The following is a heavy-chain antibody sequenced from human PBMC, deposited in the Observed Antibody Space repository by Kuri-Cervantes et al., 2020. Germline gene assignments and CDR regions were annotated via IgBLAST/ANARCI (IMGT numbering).Heavy chain of an antibody. CDR2: IYYSGST. CDR3: ARQISVDTAMVNLAFDI. J-gene: IGHJ3*02. D-gene: IGHD5-18*01. V-gene: IGHV4-39*01. CDR1: GGSISSTSYY. Sequence: SETLSLTCTVSGGSISSTSYYWGWIRQPPGKGLEWIGSIYYSGSTSYNPSLKSRVTISVDTSKNQFSLKLSSVTAADTAVYYCARQISVDTAMVNLAFDIWGQGTMVTVSS.